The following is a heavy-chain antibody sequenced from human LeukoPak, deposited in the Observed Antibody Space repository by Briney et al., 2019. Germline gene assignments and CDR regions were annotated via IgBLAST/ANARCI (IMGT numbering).Heavy chain of an antibody. CDR1: GYTFTGYY. CDR3: ARVRVRGYCTNGVCYGSLGY. V-gene: IGHV1-2*02. Sequence: ASVKVSCKASGYTFTGYYMHWVRQAPGQGLEWMGWINPNSGGTNYAQKFQGRVTMTRDTSISTAYMELSRLRSDDTAVDYCARVRVRGYCTNGVCYGSLGYWGQGTLVTVSS. CDR2: INPNSGGT. D-gene: IGHD2-8*01. J-gene: IGHJ4*02.